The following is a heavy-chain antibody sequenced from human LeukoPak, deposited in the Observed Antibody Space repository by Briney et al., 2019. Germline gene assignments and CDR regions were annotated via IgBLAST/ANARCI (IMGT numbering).Heavy chain of an antibody. V-gene: IGHV3-30*02. CDR2: IRYDGSNK. CDR1: GFTFSSYG. J-gene: IGHJ4*02. CDR3: ARDGGRNFDH. Sequence: GGSLRLSCAASGFTFSSYGMHWVRQAPGKGLEWVAFIRYDGSNKYYADSVKGRFTISRDNSKNTLYLQMNSLRAEDTAVYYCARDGGRNFDHWGQGTLVTVSS.